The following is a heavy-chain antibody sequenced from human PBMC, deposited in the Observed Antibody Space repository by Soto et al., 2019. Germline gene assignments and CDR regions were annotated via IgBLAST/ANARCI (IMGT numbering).Heavy chain of an antibody. CDR3: ARDGDGQYYFEY. J-gene: IGHJ4*02. CDR1: GFTFSSYG. Sequence: GGSLRLSCAASGFTFSSYGMHWVRQAPGKGLEWVAVIWYDGSNKYYADSVKGRFTISRDNSKNTLYLQMNSLRAEDTAVYYCARDGDGQYYFEYWGQGTLVTVSS. D-gene: IGHD7-27*01. V-gene: IGHV3-33*08. CDR2: IWYDGSNK.